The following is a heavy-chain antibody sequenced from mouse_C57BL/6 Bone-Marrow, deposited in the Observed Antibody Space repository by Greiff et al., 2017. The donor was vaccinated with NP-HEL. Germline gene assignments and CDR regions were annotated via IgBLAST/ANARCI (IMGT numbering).Heavy chain of an antibody. CDR3: TPSPYYYGSSYFDY. CDR1: GFTFSNYW. J-gene: IGHJ2*01. V-gene: IGHV6-3*01. Sequence: DVQLQESGGGLVQPGGSMKLSCVASGFTFSNYWMNWVRQSPEKGLEWVAQIRLKSDNYATHYAESVKGRFTISRDDSKSSVYLQMNNLRAEDTGIYYCTPSPYYYGSSYFDYWGQGTTLTVSS. CDR2: IRLKSDNYAT. D-gene: IGHD1-1*01.